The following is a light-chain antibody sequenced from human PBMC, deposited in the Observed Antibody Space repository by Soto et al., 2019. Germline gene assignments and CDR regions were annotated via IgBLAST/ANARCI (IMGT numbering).Light chain of an antibody. CDR2: GNT. V-gene: IGLV1-40*01. CDR3: LSFDSSLSVV. Sequence: QSVLTQPPSVSGAPGQRVTISCTGSSSNIGAGYDVHWYQQLPGRAPKLLIYGNTNRPSGVPVRFSGSKSGTSASLAITGLRAEDEADYYCLSFDSSLSVVFGGGTKLTVL. J-gene: IGLJ2*01. CDR1: SSNIGAGYD.